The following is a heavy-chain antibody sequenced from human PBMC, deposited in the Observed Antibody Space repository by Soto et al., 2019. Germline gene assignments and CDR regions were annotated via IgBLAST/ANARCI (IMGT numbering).Heavy chain of an antibody. CDR3: ARHNYGSGSTYFDY. Sequence: QVQLQESGPGLVKPSETLSLTCTVSGGSISSYYWSWIRQPPGKGLGWIGYIYYSGSTNYNPSLKSRVTISVETSKNQFSRKLNSMTAADAAVYYCARHNYGSGSTYFDYWGQGTLVTVSS. CDR1: GGSISSYY. D-gene: IGHD3-10*01. V-gene: IGHV4-59*08. J-gene: IGHJ4*02. CDR2: IYYSGST.